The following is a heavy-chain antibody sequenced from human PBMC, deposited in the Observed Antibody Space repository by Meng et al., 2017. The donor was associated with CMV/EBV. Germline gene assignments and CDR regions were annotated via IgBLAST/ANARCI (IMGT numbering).Heavy chain of an antibody. D-gene: IGHD3-3*01. CDR1: GFTFSSYS. Sequence: GGSLRLSCAASGFTFSSYSMNWVRQAPGKGLEWVSSISSSSSYIYYADSVKGRFTISRDNAKNSLYLQMNSLRAEDTAVYYCAVPGGRRYYDFWSGSYGMDVWGQGTTVTVSS. CDR3: AVPGGRRYYDFWSGSYGMDV. J-gene: IGHJ6*02. CDR2: ISSSSSYI. V-gene: IGHV3-21*01.